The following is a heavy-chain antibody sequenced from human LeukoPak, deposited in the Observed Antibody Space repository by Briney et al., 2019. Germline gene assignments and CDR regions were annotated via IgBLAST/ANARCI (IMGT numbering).Heavy chain of an antibody. CDR1: GFSFSSNW. D-gene: IGHD1-1*01. V-gene: IGHV3-7*01. CDR3: ARLGLEVGGPNWFDP. Sequence: GGSLRLSCAAPGFSFSSNWMGWVRQAPGKGLECVAHIKRDGSQKYYLDSVKGRFTISRDNAKNSLYLQMNSLRVEDTAVYYCARLGLEVGGPNWFDPWGQGTLVTVSS. CDR2: IKRDGSQK. J-gene: IGHJ5*02.